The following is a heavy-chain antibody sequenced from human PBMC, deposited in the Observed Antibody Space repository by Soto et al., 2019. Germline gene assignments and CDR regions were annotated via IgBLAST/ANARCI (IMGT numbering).Heavy chain of an antibody. CDR2: ISGSGGST. Sequence: EVQLLESGGGLVQPGGSLRLSCAASGFTFSSYAMSWVRQAPGKGLEWVSAISGSGGSTYYADSVKGRFTIYRDNSKNTLYLQMNSLRAEDTAVYYCAKGRDYPWYFDLWGRGTLVTVSS. CDR3: AKGRDYPWYFDL. V-gene: IGHV3-23*01. J-gene: IGHJ2*01. CDR1: GFTFSSYA. D-gene: IGHD4-17*01.